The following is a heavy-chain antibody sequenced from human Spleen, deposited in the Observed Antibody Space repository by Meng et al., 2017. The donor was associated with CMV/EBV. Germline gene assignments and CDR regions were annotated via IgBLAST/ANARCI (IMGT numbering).Heavy chain of an antibody. J-gene: IGHJ5*02. CDR2: INPYSRGT. CDR3: SRDEGSTENWFDP. V-gene: IGHV1-2*04. CDR1: CYTVTAQS. Sequence: KASCYTVTAQSMDWVRQAPGQGLEWMGWINPYSRGTKYAQTFQGWVALTRDTSTSTVYMEVSRLKSDDTAVYYCSRDEGSTENWFDPWGRGTLVTVSS.